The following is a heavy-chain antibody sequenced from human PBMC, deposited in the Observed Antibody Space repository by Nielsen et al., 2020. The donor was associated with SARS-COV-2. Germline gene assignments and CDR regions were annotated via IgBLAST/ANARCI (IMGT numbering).Heavy chain of an antibody. CDR1: GFIFSDYG. CDR3: AKDFWSSPHHVGPDY. V-gene: IGHV3-30*18. J-gene: IGHJ4*02. CDR2: ISRDASDI. D-gene: IGHD3-3*01. Sequence: GESLKISCEASGFIFSDYGIHWVRQAPGKGLEWMAIISRDASDIFYPDSVRGRFTVSRDNSKNTVYLQMNSLSPEDTAVYYCAKDFWSSPHHVGPDYWGQGTLVTVSS.